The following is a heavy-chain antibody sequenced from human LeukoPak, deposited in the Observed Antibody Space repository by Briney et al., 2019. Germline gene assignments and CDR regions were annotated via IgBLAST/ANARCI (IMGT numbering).Heavy chain of an antibody. D-gene: IGHD6-13*01. Sequence: GESLKISCKGSGYSFTSYWIGWVRQMPGKGLDWMGIIYPGDSDTRYSPSFQGQVTISADKSISTAYLQWSSLKASDTAMYYCATGRYSSSWYHKYYFDYWGQGTLVTVSS. CDR2: IYPGDSDT. CDR1: GYSFTSYW. CDR3: ATGRYSSSWYHKYYFDY. J-gene: IGHJ4*02. V-gene: IGHV5-51*01.